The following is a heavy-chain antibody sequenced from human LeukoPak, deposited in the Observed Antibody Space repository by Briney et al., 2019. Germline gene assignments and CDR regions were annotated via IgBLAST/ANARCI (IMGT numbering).Heavy chain of an antibody. CDR3: ARSHYYDILTGYYRYFDY. Sequence: GGSLRLSCAASGFTFRDYYMSWIRQAPGKGLEWVSYISSSGSTIYYADSVKGRFTISRDNAKNSLYLQMNSLRAEDTAVYYCARSHYYDILTGYYRYFDYWGQGTLVTVSS. J-gene: IGHJ4*02. D-gene: IGHD3-9*01. CDR2: ISSSGSTI. CDR1: GFTFRDYY. V-gene: IGHV3-11*01.